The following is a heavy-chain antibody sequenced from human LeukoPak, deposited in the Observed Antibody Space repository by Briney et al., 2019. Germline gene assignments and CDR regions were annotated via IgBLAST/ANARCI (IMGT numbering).Heavy chain of an antibody. CDR2: SPYNGNT. Sequence: ASVKVSCKASGYTFTSYGISWVRQAPGQGLEWMGWSPYNGNTNYAQRLQGRVTMTTDTSTSTAYMELRSLRSDDTAVYYCARGGSSGWRTPNDDYWGQGTLVTASS. J-gene: IGHJ4*02. D-gene: IGHD6-19*01. CDR1: GYTFTSYG. CDR3: ARGGSSGWRTPNDDY. V-gene: IGHV1-18*01.